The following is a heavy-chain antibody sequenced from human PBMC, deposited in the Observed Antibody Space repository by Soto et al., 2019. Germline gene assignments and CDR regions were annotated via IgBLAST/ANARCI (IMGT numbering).Heavy chain of an antibody. CDR1: GFTFSSYW. V-gene: IGHV3-7*03. CDR3: ARVRVAVAGTGAFDI. D-gene: IGHD6-19*01. Sequence: GGSLRLSCAASGFTFSSYWMSWVRQAPGKGLEWVANIKQDGSEKYYGDSVKGRFTISRDNAKNSLYLQMNSLRAEDTAVYYCARVRVAVAGTGAFDIWGQGTMVTVSS. J-gene: IGHJ3*02. CDR2: IKQDGSEK.